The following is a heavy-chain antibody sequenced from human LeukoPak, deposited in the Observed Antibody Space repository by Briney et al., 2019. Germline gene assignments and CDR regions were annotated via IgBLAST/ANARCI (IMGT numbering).Heavy chain of an antibody. D-gene: IGHD6-19*01. CDR3: ARLGGYSSGWYGNWFDP. CDR1: GGSFSGYY. CDR2: INHSGST. V-gene: IGHV4-34*01. Sequence: SETLPLTCAVYGGSFSGYYWSWIRQPPGKGLEWIGEINHSGSTNYNPSLKSRVTISVDTSKNQFSLKLSSVTAADTAVYYCARLGGYSSGWYGNWFDPWGQGTLVTVSS. J-gene: IGHJ5*02.